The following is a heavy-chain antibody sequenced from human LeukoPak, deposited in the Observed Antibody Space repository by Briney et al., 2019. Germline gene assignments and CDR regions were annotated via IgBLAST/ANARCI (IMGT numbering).Heavy chain of an antibody. CDR2: IIPIFGTA. V-gene: IGHV1-69*05. CDR1: GGTFSSYA. J-gene: IGHJ3*02. CDR3: ARDKECSSTSCHDAFDI. D-gene: IGHD2-2*01. Sequence: ASVKVSCKASGGTFSSYAISWVRQAPGQGLEWMGGIIPIFGTANYAQKFQGRVTITTDESTSTAYMELSSLRSEDTAVYYCARDKECSSTSCHDAFDIWGQGTMVTVSS.